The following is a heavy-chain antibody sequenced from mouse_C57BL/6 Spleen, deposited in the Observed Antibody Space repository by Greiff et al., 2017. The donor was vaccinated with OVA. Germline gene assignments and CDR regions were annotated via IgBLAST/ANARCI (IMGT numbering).Heavy chain of an antibody. CDR2: IYPRSGNT. CDR3: ARSDYDGYYFDY. D-gene: IGHD2-4*01. Sequence: VKLMESGAELARPGASVKLSCKASGYTFTSYGISWVKQRTGQGLEWIGEIYPRSGNTYYNEKFKGKATLTADKSSSTAYMELRSLTSEDSAVYFCARSDYDGYYFDYWGQGTTLTVSS. J-gene: IGHJ2*01. CDR1: GYTFTSYG. V-gene: IGHV1-81*01.